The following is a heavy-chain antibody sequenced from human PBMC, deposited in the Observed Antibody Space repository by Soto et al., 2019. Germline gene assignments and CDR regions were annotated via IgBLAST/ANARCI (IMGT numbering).Heavy chain of an antibody. V-gene: IGHV1-18*01. Sequence: ASVTVSCQASGYTFTSYGISWVRQAPGQGLEWMGWISAYNDNTNYAQKLQGRVTMTTDTSTSTAYMELRSLRSDDTAVYYCARDRGSVVVEGFDYWGQGTLVTVSS. J-gene: IGHJ4*02. CDR3: ARDRGSVVVEGFDY. CDR1: GYTFTSYG. CDR2: ISAYNDNT. D-gene: IGHD2-15*01.